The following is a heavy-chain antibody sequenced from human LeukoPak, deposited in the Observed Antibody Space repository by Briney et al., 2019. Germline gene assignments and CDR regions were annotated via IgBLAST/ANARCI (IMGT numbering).Heavy chain of an antibody. CDR3: ARDRGGYSYGYAVDY. CDR2: INHRGST. J-gene: IGHJ4*02. V-gene: IGHV4-34*01. Sequence: PSETLSLTCALYGGSFSGYYWSWIRQPPGKGLEWIGDINHRGSTNSNPSLKSRVTMSVDTSKNQFSLKLSSVTAADTAVYYCARDRGGYSYGYAVDYWGQGTLVTVSS. D-gene: IGHD5-18*01. CDR1: GGSFSGYY.